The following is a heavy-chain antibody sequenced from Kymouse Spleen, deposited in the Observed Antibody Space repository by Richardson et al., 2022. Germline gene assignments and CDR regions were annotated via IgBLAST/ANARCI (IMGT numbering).Heavy chain of an antibody. D-gene: IGHD6-6*01. Sequence: QVQLVESGGGVVQPGRSLRLSCAASGFTFSSYGMHWVRQAPGKGLEWVAVISYDGSNKYYADSVKGRFTISRDNSKNTLYLQMNSLRAEDTAVYYCAKDWDSSSSDYWGQGTLVTVSS. CDR1: GFTFSSYG. CDR3: AKDWDSSSSDY. CDR2: ISYDGSNK. J-gene: IGHJ4*02. V-gene: IGHV3-30*18.